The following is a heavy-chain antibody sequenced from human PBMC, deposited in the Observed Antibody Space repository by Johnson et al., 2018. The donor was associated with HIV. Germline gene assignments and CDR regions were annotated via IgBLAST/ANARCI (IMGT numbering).Heavy chain of an antibody. D-gene: IGHD2-2*02. Sequence: VQLVESGGGLVQPAKSLRLSCAASGFTFDDYAMHWVRQAPGKGLEWVSGISWNSGSIGYADSVKGRFTLSRDNAKNSLYLQMNSLRAEDTALYYCAKDLQYQVSDAFDIWGQGTMVTVSS. CDR2: ISWNSGSI. CDR3: AKDLQYQVSDAFDI. CDR1: GFTFDDYA. J-gene: IGHJ3*02. V-gene: IGHV3-9*01.